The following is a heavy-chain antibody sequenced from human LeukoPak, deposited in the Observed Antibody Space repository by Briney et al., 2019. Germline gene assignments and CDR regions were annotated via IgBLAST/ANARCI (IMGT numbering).Heavy chain of an antibody. J-gene: IGHJ5*02. CDR2: IYTGGST. D-gene: IGHD3-10*01. CDR1: GGSISSYY. CDR3: ARYSTMVRGSWFDP. V-gene: IGHV4-4*09. Sequence: PSETLSLTCTVSGGSISSYYWSWIRQPPGKGLEWIGYIYTGGSTNYNPSLKSRVTISVDTSKNQFSLKLSSVTAADTAVYYCARYSTMVRGSWFDPWGQGTLVTVSS.